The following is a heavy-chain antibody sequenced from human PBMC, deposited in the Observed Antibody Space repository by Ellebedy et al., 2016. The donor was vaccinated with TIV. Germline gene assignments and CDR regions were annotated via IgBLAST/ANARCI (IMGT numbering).Heavy chain of an antibody. Sequence: SETLSLTCTVSGGSISSGDHYWSWIRQPPGKGLEWIGYIYSSGHTYYNPSLMSRVTISVDTSKNHFSLKLSSVTAADTAVYYCARGGAVAGTIPIDYWGQGTLVTVSS. V-gene: IGHV4-30-4*01. CDR3: ARGGAVAGTIPIDY. D-gene: IGHD6-19*01. J-gene: IGHJ4*02. CDR1: GGSISSGDHY. CDR2: IYSSGHT.